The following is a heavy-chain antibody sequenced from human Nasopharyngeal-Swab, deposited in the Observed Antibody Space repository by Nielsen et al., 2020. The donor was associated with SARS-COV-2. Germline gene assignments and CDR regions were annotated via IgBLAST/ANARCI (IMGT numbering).Heavy chain of an antibody. Sequence: SETLSLTCAVYGGSFSGYYWSWIRQPPGKGLGWIGEINHSGSTNYNPSLKSRVTISVDTSKNQFSLKLSSVTAADTAVYYCARLPLDRWGYCSSTSCYEDAFDIWGQGTMVTVSS. CDR2: INHSGST. V-gene: IGHV4-34*01. CDR1: GGSFSGYY. J-gene: IGHJ3*02. D-gene: IGHD2-2*01. CDR3: ARLPLDRWGYCSSTSCYEDAFDI.